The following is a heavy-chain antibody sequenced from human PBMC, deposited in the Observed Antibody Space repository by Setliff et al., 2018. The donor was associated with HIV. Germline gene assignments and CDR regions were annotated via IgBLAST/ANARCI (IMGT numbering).Heavy chain of an antibody. Sequence: PGGSLRLSCTVSGFTFSDYEMNWVRQAPGKGLEWVSYISSSGNSVYYADSVKGRFTISRDNAKNSLYLQMNSLRAEDTAVYYCAREQAYVILTGYYTAGIDYWGQGTLVTVSS. J-gene: IGHJ4*02. V-gene: IGHV3-48*03. CDR2: ISSSGNSV. CDR1: GFTFSDYE. CDR3: AREQAYVILTGYYTAGIDY. D-gene: IGHD3-9*01.